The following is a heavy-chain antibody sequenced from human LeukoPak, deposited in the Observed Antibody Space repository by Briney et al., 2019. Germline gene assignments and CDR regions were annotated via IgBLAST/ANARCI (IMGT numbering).Heavy chain of an antibody. CDR3: ARGAGNTVSTRFFDY. D-gene: IGHD5/OR15-5a*01. CDR1: GFTVSSNY. J-gene: IGHJ4*02. Sequence: GGSLRLSCAASGFTVSSNYMNWVRQAPGKGLEWVSVIYGGGSTYYADSVKGRFTISRDNSKSTQYLQMNSLRAEDTAVYYCARGAGNTVSTRFFDYWGRGTLVTVSS. V-gene: IGHV3-53*01. CDR2: IYGGGST.